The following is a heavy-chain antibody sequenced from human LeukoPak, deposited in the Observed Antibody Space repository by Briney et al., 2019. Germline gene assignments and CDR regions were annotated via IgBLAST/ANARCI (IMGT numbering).Heavy chain of an antibody. CDR1: GGSISSGDYY. D-gene: IGHD6-13*01. Sequence: SETLSLTCTVSGGSISSGDYYWSWIRQPPGKGLEWIGYIYYSGSTYYNPSLKSRVTISVDKSKNQFSLKLSSVTAADTAVYYCASLGVAAAGTPPQFDYWGQGTLVTVSS. J-gene: IGHJ4*02. CDR3: ASLGVAAAGTPPQFDY. CDR2: IYYSGST. V-gene: IGHV4-30-4*08.